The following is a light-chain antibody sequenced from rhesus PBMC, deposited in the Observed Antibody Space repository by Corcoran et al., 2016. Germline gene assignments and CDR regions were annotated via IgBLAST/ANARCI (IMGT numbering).Light chain of an antibody. V-gene: IGKV1-28*01. CDR1: QDISSY. CDR2: GAS. CDR3: LQHNIYPLS. Sequence: DIQMTQSPSSLSASVGDTVTITCRASQDISSYLNWFQQKQGKAPKRLIYGASRLESRGPSRFSGRGAGTEFPLTISRLQPEDFAVYYCLQHNIYPLSFGQGTKVELK. J-gene: IGKJ2*01.